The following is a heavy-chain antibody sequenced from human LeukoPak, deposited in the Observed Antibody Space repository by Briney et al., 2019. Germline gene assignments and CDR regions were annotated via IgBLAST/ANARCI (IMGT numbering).Heavy chain of an antibody. Sequence: PGGSLRLSCAASGLTFSNAWMSWVRQAPGKGLEWVGRIKSKTDGGTTDYGAPVKGRFIISRDDSKNTLYLQMNGLKIEDTAVYYCITDPGEWEPIRGQGTMVTVSS. V-gene: IGHV3-15*01. CDR1: GLTFSNAW. CDR3: ITDPGEWEPI. D-gene: IGHD1-26*01. J-gene: IGHJ3*02. CDR2: IKSKTDGGTT.